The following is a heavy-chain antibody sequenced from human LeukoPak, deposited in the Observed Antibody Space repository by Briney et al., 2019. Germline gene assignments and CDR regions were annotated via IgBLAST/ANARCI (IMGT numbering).Heavy chain of an antibody. J-gene: IGHJ4*02. D-gene: IGHD3-9*01. V-gene: IGHV3-74*01. CDR3: ARGFDGNFDY. CDR1: GFTFSSYW. CDR2: IKSDGSTT. Sequence: GGSLRLSCAASGFTFSSYWMHWVRQAPGKGLVWVSRIKSDGSTTTYADSVKGRFTISRDNAKNTLYLQMNSLRAEDTAVYYCARGFDGNFDYWGQGTLVTVSP.